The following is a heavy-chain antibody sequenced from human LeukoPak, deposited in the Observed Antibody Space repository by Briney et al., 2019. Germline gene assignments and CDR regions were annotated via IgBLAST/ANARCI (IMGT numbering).Heavy chain of an antibody. V-gene: IGHV1-69*05. D-gene: IGHD3-22*01. J-gene: IGHJ6*03. Sequence: ASVKVSCKASGYTFTSYAISWVRQAPGQGLEWMGRIIPIFGTANYAQKFQGRVTITTDESTSTAYMELSSLRSEDTAVYYCARSLVTYYYDSSGYEGHYYYYYYMDVWGKGTTVTVSS. CDR2: IIPIFGTA. CDR3: ARSLVTYYYDSSGYEGHYYYYYYMDV. CDR1: GYTFTSYA.